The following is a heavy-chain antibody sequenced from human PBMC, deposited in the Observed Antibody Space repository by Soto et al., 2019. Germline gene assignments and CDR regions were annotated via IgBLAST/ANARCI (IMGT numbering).Heavy chain of an antibody. J-gene: IGHJ6*02. CDR1: VFTFISYG. CDR2: ISYDGSNK. V-gene: IGHV3-30*18. D-gene: IGHD4-17*01. CDR3: AKDHHFMPTVVPPGVTYYYYYGMDV. Sequence: GWSLRLSCASSVFTFISYGMHWVRQAPGKGLEWVAVISYDGSNKYYADSVKGRFTISRDNSKNTLYLQMNSLRAEDTAVYYCAKDHHFMPTVVPPGVTYYYYYGMDVRGQGTTVTVSS.